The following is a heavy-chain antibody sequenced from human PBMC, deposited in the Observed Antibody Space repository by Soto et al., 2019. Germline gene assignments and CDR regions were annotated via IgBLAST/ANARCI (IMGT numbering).Heavy chain of an antibody. CDR1: GGSISSSY. CDR3: ARGSGGSSWDAFDI. CDR2: IYYSGST. D-gene: IGHD2-15*01. J-gene: IGHJ3*02. Sequence: SETLSLTCTVSGGSISSSYCSWIRQPPGKGLGWIGYIYYSGSTNYNPSPKSRVTISVDTSKSQFSLKLSSVTAADTAVYYCARGSGGSSWDAFDIWGQGTMVTVSS. V-gene: IGHV4-59*01.